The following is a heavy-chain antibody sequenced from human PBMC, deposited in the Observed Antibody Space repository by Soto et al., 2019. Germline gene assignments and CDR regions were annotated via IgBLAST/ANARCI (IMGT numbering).Heavy chain of an antibody. Sequence: EVQLEESGGDLVQPGGSLRLSCAASGFTFSTYWMHWVRQAPGKGLVWVSRINSDGRITTYADSVKGRFTISRDNTKNTLDTQMNSLRAEDTAVYYCARVATGSYSWRESWGQGTLVTVSS. V-gene: IGHV3-74*03. CDR1: GFTFSTYW. D-gene: IGHD3-10*01. CDR3: ARVATGSYSWRES. J-gene: IGHJ5*02. CDR2: INSDGRIT.